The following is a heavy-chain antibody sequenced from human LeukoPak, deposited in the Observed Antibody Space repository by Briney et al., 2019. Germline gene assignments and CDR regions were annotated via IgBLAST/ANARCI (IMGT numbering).Heavy chain of an antibody. V-gene: IGHV3-9*01. Sequence: GGSLRLSCAASGFTFDDYAMHWARQVPGKGLEWVSGITWNSGMMDYADSVKGRFTISRDNAKNSLYLQMNSLRAEDTALYYCKKALGNYYDSSQQVVFDFWGKGTRSPVSS. CDR3: KKALGNYYDSSQQVVFDF. J-gene: IGHJ3*01. CDR1: GFTFDDYA. CDR2: ITWNSGMM. D-gene: IGHD3-22*01.